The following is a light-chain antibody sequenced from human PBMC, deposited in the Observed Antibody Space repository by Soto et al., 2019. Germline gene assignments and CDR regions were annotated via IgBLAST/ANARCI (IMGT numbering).Light chain of an antibody. CDR1: QNINSW. J-gene: IGKJ2*01. V-gene: IGKV1-5*03. CDR2: KTS. CDR3: KQYSSYSRYT. Sequence: IQMTQSPSILSASVGARVTITCRASQNINSWLAWYQQKPGKAPKLLIYKTSSLESGVPSRFSGSESGTEFTLTISSLQPDDFATYYCKQYSSYSRYTFGQGTKLEIK.